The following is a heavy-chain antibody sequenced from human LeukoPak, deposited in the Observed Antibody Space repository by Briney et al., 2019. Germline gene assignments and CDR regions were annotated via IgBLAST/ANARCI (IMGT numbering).Heavy chain of an antibody. V-gene: IGHV4-34*01. CDR3: ARCHNDFGVIMGCCDR. Sequence: SETLSLTCAVYGGSLSDFYWNWLRQPPGKGPHWIGDISHVGTTHYNPSLKSRLTISFDTSKNQLSLNLISVTAADTAVYYCARCHNDFGVIMGCCDRWGQRTLVTVSS. CDR2: ISHVGTT. CDR1: GGSLSDFY. D-gene: IGHD3-3*01. J-gene: IGHJ5*02.